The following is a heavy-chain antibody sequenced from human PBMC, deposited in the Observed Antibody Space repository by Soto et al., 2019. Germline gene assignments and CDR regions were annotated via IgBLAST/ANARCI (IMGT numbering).Heavy chain of an antibody. CDR3: ARDPNSSIWYGGLDV. D-gene: IGHD6-13*01. J-gene: IGHJ6*02. CDR1: GFTFNNYA. CDR2: ISYDGSNK. Sequence: ESGGGVVQPGRSLRLSCAASGFTFNNYAMHWVRQAPGKGLEWVAVISYDGSNKYDADSVKGRFTISRDNSKSTLYLQMNSLRVEDTAVYYCARDPNSSIWYGGLDVWGQGTTVTVYS. V-gene: IGHV3-30-3*01.